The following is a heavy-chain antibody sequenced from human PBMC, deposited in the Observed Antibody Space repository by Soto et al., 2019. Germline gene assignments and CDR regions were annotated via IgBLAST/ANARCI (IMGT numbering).Heavy chain of an antibody. V-gene: IGHV4-59*01. CDR2: IYYSGST. Sequence: SETLSLTCTVSSGSIGTYYWNWIRQPPGKGLEWIGYIYYSGSTNYNPSLKSRVTISVDTSKNQFSLKLTSVTAADTAVYYCARPIGYCTNGVCYPDHWGQGTLVTVSS. J-gene: IGHJ4*02. CDR3: ARPIGYCTNGVCYPDH. D-gene: IGHD2-8*01. CDR1: SGSIGTYY.